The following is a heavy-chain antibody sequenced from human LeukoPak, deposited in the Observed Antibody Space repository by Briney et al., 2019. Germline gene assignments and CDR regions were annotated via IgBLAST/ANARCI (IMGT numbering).Heavy chain of an antibody. CDR3: ARPRYCSSTSCYTGGRDYYYGMDV. Sequence: ASVKVSCKASGYTFTSYYMHWVRQAPGQGLEWMGIINPSGGSTSYAQKFQGRVTMTRDTSTSTAYMELSSLRSEDTAVYYCARPRYCSSTSCYTGGRDYYYGMDVWGQGTTVTVSS. CDR2: INPSGGST. CDR1: GYTFTSYY. V-gene: IGHV1-46*01. D-gene: IGHD2-2*02. J-gene: IGHJ6*02.